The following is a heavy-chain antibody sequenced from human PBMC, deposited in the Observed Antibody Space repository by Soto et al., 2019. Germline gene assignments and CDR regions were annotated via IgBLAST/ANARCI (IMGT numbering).Heavy chain of an antibody. CDR3: ARDMSSGYSGYVRGWFDP. Sequence: PSETLSLTCTVSGGSISSYYWSWIRQPPGKGLEWIGYIYYSGSTNYNPSLKSRVTISVDTSKNQFSLKLSSVTAADTAVYYCARDMSSGYSGYVRGWFDPWXQGTLVTVSS. J-gene: IGHJ5*02. V-gene: IGHV4-59*01. CDR1: GGSISSYY. CDR2: IYYSGST. D-gene: IGHD5-12*01.